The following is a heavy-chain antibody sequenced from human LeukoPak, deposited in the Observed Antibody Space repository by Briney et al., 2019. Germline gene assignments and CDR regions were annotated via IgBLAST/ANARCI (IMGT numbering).Heavy chain of an antibody. D-gene: IGHD6-13*01. CDR1: VFTFSSYW. J-gene: IGHJ6*02. Sequence: PGGSLRLSCAASVFTFSSYWMHWVRQAPGKGLVRVSRINSDGSSTSYADSVKGRFTISRDNAKNTLYLQMNSLRAEDTAVYYCAREGVWRQQLVDYYYGMDVWGQGTTVTVSS. CDR2: INSDGSST. V-gene: IGHV3-74*01. CDR3: AREGVWRQQLVDYYYGMDV.